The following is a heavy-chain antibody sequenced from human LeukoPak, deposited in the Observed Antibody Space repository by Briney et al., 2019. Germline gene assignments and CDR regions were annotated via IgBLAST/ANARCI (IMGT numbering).Heavy chain of an antibody. CDR3: ASAKYSSSSFGY. D-gene: IGHD6-6*01. J-gene: IGHJ4*02. CDR2: IYHSGST. Sequence: SQTLSLTCTVSGGSISSGGYYWSWIRQPPGKGLEWIGYIYHSGSTYYNPSLKSRVTISVDRSKNQFSLKLSSVTAADTAVYYCASAKYSSSSFGYWGQGTLVTVSS. CDR1: GGSISSGGYY. V-gene: IGHV4-30-2*01.